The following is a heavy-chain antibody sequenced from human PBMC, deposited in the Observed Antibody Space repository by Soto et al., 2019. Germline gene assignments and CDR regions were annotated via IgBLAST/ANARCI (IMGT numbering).Heavy chain of an antibody. CDR3: AKDVKYYYGSESSFDY. CDR1: GFTFSSYA. Sequence: GGSLRLSCAASGFTFSSYAMTWVRQAPGKGLEWVSGVSGSGGGPFYADSVKGRFTIARDNSRNTLYLQMNSLRAEDTAVYYCAKDVKYYYGSESSFDYWGQGTQVTVSS. CDR2: VSGSGGGP. D-gene: IGHD3-10*01. V-gene: IGHV3-23*01. J-gene: IGHJ4*02.